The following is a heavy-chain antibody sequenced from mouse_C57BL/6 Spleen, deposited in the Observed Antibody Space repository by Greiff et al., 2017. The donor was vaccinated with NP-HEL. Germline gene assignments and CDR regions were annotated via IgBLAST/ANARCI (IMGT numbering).Heavy chain of an antibody. CDR3: AVITTVVADY. CDR2: IYPGGGYT. CDR1: GYTFTNYW. J-gene: IGHJ2*01. D-gene: IGHD1-1*01. V-gene: IGHV1-63*01. Sequence: QVQLKESGAELVRPGTSVKMSCKASGYTFTNYWLGWAKQRPGHGLEWIGDIYPGGGYTNYNEKFKGKATLTADKSSRTAYMQFSSLTSEDSAIYYCAVITTVVADYWGQGTTLTVSS.